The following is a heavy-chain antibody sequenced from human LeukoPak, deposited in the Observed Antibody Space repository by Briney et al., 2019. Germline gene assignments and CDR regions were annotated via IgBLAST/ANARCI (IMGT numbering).Heavy chain of an antibody. D-gene: IGHD3-16*01. CDR1: GYTFTGYY. Sequence: GASVKVSCMASGYTFTGYYMHWVRQAPGQGLDCMGWINPNSGGTNYAQKFQGRVTMTMDTSISEAYMELSRLRSDDTAVYYCARVLLDYRPRFDPWGQGTLVTVSS. J-gene: IGHJ5*02. CDR2: INPNSGGT. V-gene: IGHV1-2*02. CDR3: ARVLLDYRPRFDP.